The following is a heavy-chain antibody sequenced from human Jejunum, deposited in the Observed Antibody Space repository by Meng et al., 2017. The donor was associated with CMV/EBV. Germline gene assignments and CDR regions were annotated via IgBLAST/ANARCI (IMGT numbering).Heavy chain of an antibody. CDR1: GDTFTDCY. V-gene: IGHV1-69-2*01. CDR3: ALGLYSTSWFFDL. CDR2: VDPEDGET. D-gene: IGHD5-18*01. J-gene: IGHJ2*01. Sequence: CKVSGDTFTDCYIHWGQQAPGGGLEWMGLVDPEDGETIYAARSQGRVTISADTSTDTIYMELTSLRSEDTAVYFCALGLYSTSWFFDLWGRGTLVTVSS.